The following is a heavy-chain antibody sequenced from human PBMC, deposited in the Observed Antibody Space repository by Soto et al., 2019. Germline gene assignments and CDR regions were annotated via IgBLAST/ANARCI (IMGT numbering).Heavy chain of an antibody. CDR1: GYSFTGYY. CDR2: INPNSGGA. J-gene: IGHJ6*02. V-gene: IGHV1-2*02. CDR3: ARSSALTISGVGGMDV. Sequence: ASVKVSCKASGYSFTGYYIHWVRQAPGQGLEWMGWINPNSGGANYAQKFQGRVTMTRDTSTTTAYMELSRLRSNDTAVFYCARSSALTISGVGGMDVWGQGATVTLSS. D-gene: IGHD3-3*01.